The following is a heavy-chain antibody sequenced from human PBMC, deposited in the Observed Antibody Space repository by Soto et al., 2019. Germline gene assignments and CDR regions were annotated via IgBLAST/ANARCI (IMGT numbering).Heavy chain of an antibody. D-gene: IGHD3-10*01. CDR1: GGSISSGGYY. Sequence: QVQLQESGPGLVKPSQTLSLTCTVSGGSISSGGYYWSWIRQHPGKGLEWIGYIYYSGSTYYNPSLNSRVTISVDTSKNQFSRKLSSVTAADTPVYYCARGEALNYYGSGSYLGYFDYLGQGTLVTVSS. CDR3: ARGEALNYYGSGSYLGYFDY. CDR2: IYYSGST. J-gene: IGHJ4*02. V-gene: IGHV4-31*03.